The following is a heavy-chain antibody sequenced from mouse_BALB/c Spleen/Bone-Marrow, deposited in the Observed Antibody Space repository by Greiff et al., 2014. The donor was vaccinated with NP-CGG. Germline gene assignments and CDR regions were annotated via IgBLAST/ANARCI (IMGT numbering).Heavy chain of an antibody. J-gene: IGHJ4*01. CDR2: ISCYNGAT. Sequence: LVKTGASVKISCKASGYSFTGYYKHWVKQSHGKSLEWIGYISCYNGATRYNQKFKGKATFTVDTSSSTAHMQFNSLTSEDSAVYFCARGGTMISTDAMDYWGQGTSVTVSS. CDR3: ARGGTMISTDAMDY. V-gene: IGHV1S34*01. D-gene: IGHD2-4*01. CDR1: GYSFTGYY.